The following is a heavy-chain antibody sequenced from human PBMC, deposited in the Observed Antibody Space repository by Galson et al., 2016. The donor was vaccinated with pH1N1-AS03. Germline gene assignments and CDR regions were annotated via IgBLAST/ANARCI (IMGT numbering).Heavy chain of an antibody. CDR1: GGSISTSSYY. Sequence: SETLSLTCTVSGGSISTSSYYWGWIRQPPGKGLEWIGSIYYSGSTYYNPSRKSRVTISVDTSKNQFSLKLSSWTAADTAVYYCVRHLYGDYVGWFDPWGQGTLVTVSS. J-gene: IGHJ5*02. D-gene: IGHD4-17*01. CDR3: VRHLYGDYVGWFDP. CDR2: IYYSGST. V-gene: IGHV4-39*01.